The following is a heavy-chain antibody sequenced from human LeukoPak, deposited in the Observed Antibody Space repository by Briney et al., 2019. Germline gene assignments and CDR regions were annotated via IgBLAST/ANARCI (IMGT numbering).Heavy chain of an antibody. CDR3: ARAGANLQNWFDP. Sequence: ASVKVSCKTSGYTFTNYGISWVRQAPGQGLEWMGWISANSGNTNHAQTFQGRITLTRDTSTTTAYMELRSLRSDDTAVYYCARAGANLQNWFDPWGQGTLVTVSS. V-gene: IGHV1-18*01. J-gene: IGHJ5*02. CDR2: ISANSGNT. CDR1: GYTFTNYG. D-gene: IGHD3-10*01.